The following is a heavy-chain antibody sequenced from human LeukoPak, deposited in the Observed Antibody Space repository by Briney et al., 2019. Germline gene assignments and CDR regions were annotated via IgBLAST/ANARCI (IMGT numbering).Heavy chain of an antibody. CDR3: ARARSPSGWCDPSAVWFDP. Sequence: PGGSLRLSCAASGFTFSSYAMSWVRQAPGKGLEWVSVIYSGGSTYYADSVKGRFTISRDNSKNTLYLQMNSLRAEDTAVYYCARARSPSGWCDPSAVWFDPWGQGTLVTVSS. V-gene: IGHV3-53*01. J-gene: IGHJ5*02. D-gene: IGHD6-19*01. CDR1: GFTFSSYA. CDR2: IYSGGST.